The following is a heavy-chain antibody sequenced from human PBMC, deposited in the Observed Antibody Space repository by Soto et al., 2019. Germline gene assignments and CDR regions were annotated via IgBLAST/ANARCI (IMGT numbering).Heavy chain of an antibody. CDR3: AGPSRYSGSYLGPPRPPAFDI. Sequence: TLSLTCAVYGVSFSGYYWSWIRQPPGKGLEWIGEINHSGSTNYNPSLKSRVTISVNTSKNQFSLKLSSVTAADTAVYYCAGPSRYSGSYLGPPRPPAFDIWGQGTMVTVSS. J-gene: IGHJ3*02. D-gene: IGHD1-26*01. CDR2: INHSGST. CDR1: GVSFSGYY. V-gene: IGHV4-34*01.